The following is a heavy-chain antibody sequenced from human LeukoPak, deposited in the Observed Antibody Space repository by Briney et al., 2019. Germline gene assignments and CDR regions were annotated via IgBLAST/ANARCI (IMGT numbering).Heavy chain of an antibody. Sequence: SETLSLTCTVPGGSISSYYWSWIRPPPGKGLERIWYIYYSGSTNYNPSLKSRVTISVDTSKNQFSLKLSSVTAADTAVYYCASGNYGDYVPGWDYWGQGTLVTVSS. CDR3: ASGNYGDYVPGWDY. CDR1: GGSISSYY. J-gene: IGHJ4*02. V-gene: IGHV4-59*08. CDR2: IYYSGST. D-gene: IGHD4-17*01.